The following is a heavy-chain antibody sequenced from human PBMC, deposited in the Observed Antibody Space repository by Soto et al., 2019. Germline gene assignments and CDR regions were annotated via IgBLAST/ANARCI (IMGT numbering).Heavy chain of an antibody. CDR3: ARGVTMVRGPNWYYFDY. Sequence: SETLSLTCTVSGGSISSGGYYWSWIRQHPGKGLEWIGYIYYSGSTYYNPSLKSRVTISVDTSKNQFSLKLSSVAAADTAVYYCARGVTMVRGPNWYYFDYWGQGTLVTVSS. J-gene: IGHJ4*02. CDR1: GGSISSGGYY. V-gene: IGHV4-31*03. CDR2: IYYSGST. D-gene: IGHD3-10*01.